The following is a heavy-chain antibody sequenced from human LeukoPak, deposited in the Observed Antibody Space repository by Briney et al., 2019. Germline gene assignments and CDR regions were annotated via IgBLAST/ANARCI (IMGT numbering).Heavy chain of an antibody. V-gene: IGHV3-74*01. CDR3: ATNTYADYVSFDI. CDR1: GFTVRDFW. CDR2: IRGDGNSL. D-gene: IGHD2-2*01. Sequence: GGSLRLSCVASGFTVRDFWMHWVRQPPGRGLEWVSRIRGDGNSLSYAASVKGRLTISRDNAKNTLYLQMNSLRAEDTAVYYCATNTYADYVSFDIWGQGTMVTVSS. J-gene: IGHJ3*02.